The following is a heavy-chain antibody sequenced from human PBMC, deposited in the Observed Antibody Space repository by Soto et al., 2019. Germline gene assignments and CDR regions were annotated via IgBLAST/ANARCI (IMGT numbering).Heavy chain of an antibody. CDR1: GGSISSSSYY. Sequence: QLQLQESGPGLVKPSETLSLTCTVSGGSISSSSYYWGWIRQPPGKGLEWIGSIYYSGSTYYNPSLKSRVTISVDTSKNQFSLKLSSVTAADTAVYYCARQKRGYCSGGSCYTPNDAFDIWGQGTMVTVSS. CDR2: IYYSGST. J-gene: IGHJ3*02. CDR3: ARQKRGYCSGGSCYTPNDAFDI. D-gene: IGHD2-15*01. V-gene: IGHV4-39*01.